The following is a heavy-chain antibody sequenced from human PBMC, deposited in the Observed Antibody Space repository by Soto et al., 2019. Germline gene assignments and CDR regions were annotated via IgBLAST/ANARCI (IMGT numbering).Heavy chain of an antibody. CDR1: GFTFSSYG. V-gene: IGHV3-30*18. J-gene: IGHJ6*02. D-gene: IGHD5-12*01. CDR3: AKDLLERCSGPDYYYYYGMDV. CDR2: ISYDGSNK. Sequence: PGGSLRLSCAASGFTFSSYGMHWVRQAPGKGLEWVAVISYDGSNKYYADSVKGRFTISRDNSKNTLYLQMNSLRAEDTAVYYCAKDLLERCSGPDYYYYYGMDVWGQGTTVTVSS.